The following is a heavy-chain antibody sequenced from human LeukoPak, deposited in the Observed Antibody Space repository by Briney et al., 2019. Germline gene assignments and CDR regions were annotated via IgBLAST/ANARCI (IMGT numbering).Heavy chain of an antibody. CDR3: ARDLSGSYSS. J-gene: IGHJ5*02. Sequence: PGGSLRLSCAASGFTVSNNYMSWVRQAPGKGLEWVGRTRNKANSYTTEYAASVKGRFTISRDDSKNSLYLQMNSLKTEDTAVYYCARDLSGSYSSWGQGTLVTVSS. CDR1: GFTVSNNY. V-gene: IGHV3-72*01. D-gene: IGHD1-26*01. CDR2: TRNKANSYTT.